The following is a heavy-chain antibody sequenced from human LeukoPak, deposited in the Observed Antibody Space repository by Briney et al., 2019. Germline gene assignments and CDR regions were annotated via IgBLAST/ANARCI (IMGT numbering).Heavy chain of an antibody. Sequence: SETLSLTCTVSGGSITSSSSSYYWGWIRQPPGKGLEWIGCIYYTGSTYYNPSLKSRVTISLDTFKNQFSLKLNSVTAADTAVYYCAKDLGNYYDSSSSLDYWGQGTLVTVSS. V-gene: IGHV4-39*07. J-gene: IGHJ4*02. CDR1: GGSITSSSSSYY. D-gene: IGHD3-22*01. CDR3: AKDLGNYYDSSSSLDY. CDR2: IYYTGST.